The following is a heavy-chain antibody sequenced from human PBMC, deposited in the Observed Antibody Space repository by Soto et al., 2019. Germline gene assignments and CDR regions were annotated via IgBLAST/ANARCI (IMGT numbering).Heavy chain of an antibody. CDR1: GFTFRSYA. Sequence: GGSLRLSCAASGFTFRSYAMSWVRQAPGKGLEWVSAISASGDSTYSADSVKGRFSISRDNSKNTLYLQMNNLRAEDTAVYYCAKNPFSSSFYYFDYWGQGTLVTVSS. V-gene: IGHV3-23*01. CDR2: ISASGDST. J-gene: IGHJ4*02. CDR3: AKNPFSSSFYYFDY. D-gene: IGHD6-6*01.